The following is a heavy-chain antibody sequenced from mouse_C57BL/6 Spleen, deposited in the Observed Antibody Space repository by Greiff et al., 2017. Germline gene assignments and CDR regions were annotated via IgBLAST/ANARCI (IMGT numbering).Heavy chain of an antibody. CDR3: ARHGDYYGRRYAMDY. D-gene: IGHD1-1*01. V-gene: IGHV5-9*01. Sequence: DVMLVESGGGLVKPGGSLKLSCAASGFTFSSYTMSWVRQTPEKRLEWVATISGGGGNTYYPDSVKGRFTISRDNAKNTLYLQMSSLRSEDTALYYCARHGDYYGRRYAMDYWGQGTSVTVSS. CDR1: GFTFSSYT. CDR2: ISGGGGNT. J-gene: IGHJ4*01.